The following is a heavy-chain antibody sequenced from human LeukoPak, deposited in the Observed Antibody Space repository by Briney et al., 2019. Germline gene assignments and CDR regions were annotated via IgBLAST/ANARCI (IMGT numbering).Heavy chain of an antibody. CDR3: ARSYCTNGVCYRPYYFDY. D-gene: IGHD2-8*01. V-gene: IGHV1-46*01. CDR2: INPSGGST. Sequence: ASVKVSCKASGYTFTSYYLHWVRQAPGQGLEWMGIINPSGGSTSYAQKFQGRVTMTRDTSTSTVYMELSSLRSEDTAVYYCARSYCTNGVCYRPYYFDYWGQGTLVTVSS. J-gene: IGHJ4*02. CDR1: GYTFTSYY.